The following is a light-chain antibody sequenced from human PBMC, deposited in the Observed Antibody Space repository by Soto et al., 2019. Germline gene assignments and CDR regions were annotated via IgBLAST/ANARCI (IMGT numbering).Light chain of an antibody. Sequence: QSVLTQPPSASGTPGQRVTISCSGSSSNIGGNIVNWYQQLPGTAPKLLIFGNDQRPSWVPDRFSGSKSGTSASPAISGLQSEDEANYYCAAWDDSLNGVVFGGGT. V-gene: IGLV1-44*01. CDR1: SSNIGGNI. CDR2: GND. CDR3: AAWDDSLNGVV. J-gene: IGLJ2*01.